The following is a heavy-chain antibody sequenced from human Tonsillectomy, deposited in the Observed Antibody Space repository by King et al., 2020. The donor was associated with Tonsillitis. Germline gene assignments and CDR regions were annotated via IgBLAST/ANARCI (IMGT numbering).Heavy chain of an antibody. CDR1: GYTFTSFG. J-gene: IGHJ4*01. CDR3: ARNHRVISVAGGIGY. D-gene: IGHD6-19*01. CDR2: ISGYNGNT. V-gene: IGHV1-18*01. Sequence: VQLVESGAEVKKSGASVKVSCTASGYTFTSFGISWVRQAPGQGLEWMGWISGYNGNTNYAQKLKDRVTMTTDTSKSTAYMELRSLICDDTAVYYCARNHRVISVAGGIGYWGQGTLVTVSS.